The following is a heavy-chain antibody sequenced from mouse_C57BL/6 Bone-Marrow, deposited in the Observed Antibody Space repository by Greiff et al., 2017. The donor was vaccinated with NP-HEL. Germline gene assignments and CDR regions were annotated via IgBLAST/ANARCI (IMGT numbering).Heavy chain of an antibody. Sequence: VNVVESGAELARPGASVKLSCKASGYTFTSYGISWVKQRTGQGLEWIGEIYPRSGNTYYNEKFKGKATLTADKSSSTAYMELRSLTSEDSAVYFCAEGIYYYPYWYFDVWGTETTVTVSS. J-gene: IGHJ1*03. CDR2: IYPRSGNT. CDR3: AEGIYYYPYWYFDV. D-gene: IGHD1-1*01. V-gene: IGHV1-81*01. CDR1: GYTFTSYG.